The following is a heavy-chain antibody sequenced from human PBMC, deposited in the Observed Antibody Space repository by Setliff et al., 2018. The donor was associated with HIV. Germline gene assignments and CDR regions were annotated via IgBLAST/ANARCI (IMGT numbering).Heavy chain of an antibody. Sequence: SVKVSCKASGGTFSSYAISWVRQAPGQGLEWMVGIIPIFGTANYAQKFQGRVTITADESTSTAYMELSSLRSEDTAVYYCARARRSSMVRGTYFDYWGQGTLVTVSS. CDR1: GGTFSSYA. D-gene: IGHD3-10*01. CDR3: ARARRSSMVRGTYFDY. J-gene: IGHJ4*02. V-gene: IGHV1-69*13. CDR2: IIPIFGTA.